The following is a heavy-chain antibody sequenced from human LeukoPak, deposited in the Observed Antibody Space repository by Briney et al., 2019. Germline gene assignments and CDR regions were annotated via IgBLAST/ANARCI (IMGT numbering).Heavy chain of an antibody. CDR2: INPDSGDT. CDR3: ATVASIRRFYFDF. Sequence: ASVKVSCKASAYSFTGYYIQWVRQAPGQGLEWMGWINPDSGDTEYSQRFQGRITLTSDTSVTTAYMELSSLRSDDTAIFYCATVASIRRFYFDFWGQGTLVTVSS. D-gene: IGHD3-3*01. J-gene: IGHJ4*02. CDR1: AYSFTGYY. V-gene: IGHV1-2*02.